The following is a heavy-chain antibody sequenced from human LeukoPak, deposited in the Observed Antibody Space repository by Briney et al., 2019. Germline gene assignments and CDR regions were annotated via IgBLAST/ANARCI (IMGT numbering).Heavy chain of an antibody. D-gene: IGHD3-10*01. CDR2: INPNSGGT. Sequence: GASVKVSCKASGYTFTGYYMHWVRQAPGQGLEWMGWINPNSGGTNYAQKFQGRVTMTRDTSISTAYMELSRLRSDDTAVYYCARAIYGSGSYYMGYWGQGTLVTVSS. CDR1: GYTFTGYY. V-gene: IGHV1-2*02. J-gene: IGHJ4*02. CDR3: ARAIYGSGSYYMGY.